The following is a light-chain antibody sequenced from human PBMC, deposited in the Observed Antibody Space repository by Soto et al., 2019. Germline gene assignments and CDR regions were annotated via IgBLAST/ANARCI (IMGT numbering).Light chain of an antibody. CDR2: GAL. CDR1: QSVRTSD. Sequence: EVVLTQSPGTLSLSPGERATLSCRASQSVRTSDVTWYQHQPGQAPRLLIYGALNRATDIPDRFSGSGSGTDFTLTISRLEAEDFALYYCQHCGNSRYTFGQGTRLEIK. J-gene: IGKJ2*01. V-gene: IGKV3-20*01. CDR3: QHCGNSRYT.